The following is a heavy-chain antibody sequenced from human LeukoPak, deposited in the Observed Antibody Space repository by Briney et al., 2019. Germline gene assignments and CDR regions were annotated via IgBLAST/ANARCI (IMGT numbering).Heavy chain of an antibody. D-gene: IGHD3-16*02. V-gene: IGHV3-30*02. CDR3: AKVGIGLRLGELSLYYFDY. J-gene: IGHJ4*02. Sequence: GGSLRLSCAASGFTFNNYGMHWVRQAPGKGLEWVAFIRYNGNNQYYADSVKGRFTISRDNSKNTLYLQMNSLRAEDTAVYYCAKVGIGLRLGELSLYYFDYWGQGTLVTVSS. CDR1: GFTFNNYG. CDR2: IRYNGNNQ.